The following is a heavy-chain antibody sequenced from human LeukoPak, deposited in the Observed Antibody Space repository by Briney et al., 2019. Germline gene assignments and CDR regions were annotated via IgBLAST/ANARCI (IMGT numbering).Heavy chain of an antibody. J-gene: IGHJ4*02. Sequence: SETLSLTCTVSGGFISSYYCSWIRQPPGKGLEWIGYIYYSGSTNYNPSLKSRVTISVDTSKNQFSLKLSSVTAADTAVYYCARNTAMVYFDYWGQGTLVTVSS. CDR1: GGFISSYY. CDR2: IYYSGST. V-gene: IGHV4-59*08. CDR3: ARNTAMVYFDY. D-gene: IGHD5-18*01.